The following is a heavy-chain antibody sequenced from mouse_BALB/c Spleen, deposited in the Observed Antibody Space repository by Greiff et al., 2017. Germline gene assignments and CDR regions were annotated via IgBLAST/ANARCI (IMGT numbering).Heavy chain of an antibody. Sequence: VQLKESGPELVKPGASVKMSCKASGYTFTSYVMHWVKQKPGQGLERIGYINPYNDGTKYNEKFKGKATLTSDKSSSTAYMELSSLTSEDSAVYYCARDRTTVGYFDVWGAGTTVTVSS. V-gene: IGHV1-14*01. CDR1: GYTFTSYV. CDR3: ARDRTTVGYFDV. CDR2: INPYNDGT. J-gene: IGHJ1*01. D-gene: IGHD1-1*01.